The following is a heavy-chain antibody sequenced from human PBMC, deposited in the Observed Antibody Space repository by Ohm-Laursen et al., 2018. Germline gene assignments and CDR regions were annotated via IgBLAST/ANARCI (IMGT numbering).Heavy chain of an antibody. J-gene: IGHJ4*02. Sequence: SDTLSLTCTVSGGSISTFSWSWIQQPPGKGLEYIGYISHSGNTNYNPSLKSRVTISIDTSKNQFSLKLSSVTAADTAVYYCTRGGLWSFDYWGQGTLVTVSS. CDR3: TRGGLWSFDY. CDR2: ISHSGNT. V-gene: IGHV4-59*07. CDR1: GGSISTFS. D-gene: IGHD2-21*01.